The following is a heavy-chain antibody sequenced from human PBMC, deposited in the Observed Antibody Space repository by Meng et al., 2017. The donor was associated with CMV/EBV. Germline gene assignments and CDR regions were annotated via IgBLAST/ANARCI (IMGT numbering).Heavy chain of an antibody. CDR2: ISSSSSYI. Sequence: GESLKISCAASGFTFSSYSMNWVRQAPGKGLWWVSSISSSSSYIYYADSVKGRFTISRDNAKNSLYLQMNSLRAEDTAVYYCARELGGMIRITILVVVPDAFDIWGQGTMVTVSS. CDR1: GFTFSSYS. J-gene: IGHJ3*02. CDR3: ARELGGMIRITILVVVPDAFDI. D-gene: IGHD3-22*01. V-gene: IGHV3-21*01.